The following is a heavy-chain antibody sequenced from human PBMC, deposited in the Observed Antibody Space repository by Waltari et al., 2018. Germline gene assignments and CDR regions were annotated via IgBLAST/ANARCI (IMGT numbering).Heavy chain of an antibody. CDR1: GGSISGFY. CDR3: ARGGGGDWEWFDP. CDR2: IYYTGST. V-gene: IGHV4-59*01. D-gene: IGHD2-21*02. J-gene: IGHJ5*02. Sequence: QVQLQESAPSLLKPSETLSLICTVSGGSISGFYWSWVRQPPGKGLDWIGYIYYTGSTNFDPSLKSRVTISVDTSKNQVSLKLSTVTAADTAFYYCARGGGGDWEWFDPWGQGTLFTVSS.